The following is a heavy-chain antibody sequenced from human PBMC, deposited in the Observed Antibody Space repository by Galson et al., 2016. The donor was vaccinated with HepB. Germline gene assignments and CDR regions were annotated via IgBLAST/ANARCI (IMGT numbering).Heavy chain of an antibody. CDR2: INPNTGGT. D-gene: IGHD3-3*01. CDR3: ARAGARYVNTILDSAHDALDI. V-gene: IGHV1-2*02. J-gene: IGHJ3*02. CDR1: GYTFTDYY. Sequence: QSGAEVKKPGESLRISCKASGYTFTDYYVHWVRRAPGQGLEWMGWINPNTGGTKHAQKFQGAVIMTRDTSISTFYMDVSRLRSDDTAVYYCARAGARYVNTILDSAHDALDIWGHGTLVTVTS.